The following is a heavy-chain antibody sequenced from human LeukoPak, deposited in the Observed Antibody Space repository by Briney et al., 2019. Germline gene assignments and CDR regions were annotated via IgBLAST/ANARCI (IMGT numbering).Heavy chain of an antibody. CDR2: ISYDGSNK. J-gene: IGHJ3*02. D-gene: IGHD2-2*01. Sequence: GGSLRLSCAASGFTFSSYAMHWVRQAPGKGLERVAVISYDGSNKYYADSVKGRFTISRDISENTLYLQMNSLRTEDTAVYYCVRDRHCTSARCYGGWRDAFDIWGQGTMVTVSS. V-gene: IGHV3-30*14. CDR3: VRDRHCTSARCYGGWRDAFDI. CDR1: GFTFSSYA.